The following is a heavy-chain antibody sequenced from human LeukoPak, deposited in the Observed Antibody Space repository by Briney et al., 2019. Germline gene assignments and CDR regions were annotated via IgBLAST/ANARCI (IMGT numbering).Heavy chain of an antibody. D-gene: IGHD6-6*01. J-gene: IGHJ6*03. CDR1: GGSFSGYY. CDR3: ARGGRGIAARGYYYMDV. V-gene: IGHV4-34*01. Sequence: PSETLSLTCAVYGGSFSGYYWSWIRQPPGKGLEWIGEINHSGSTNYNSSLKSRVTISVDTSKNQFSLRLSSVTAADTAVYYCARGGRGIAARGYYYMDVWGKGTTVTVSS. CDR2: INHSGST.